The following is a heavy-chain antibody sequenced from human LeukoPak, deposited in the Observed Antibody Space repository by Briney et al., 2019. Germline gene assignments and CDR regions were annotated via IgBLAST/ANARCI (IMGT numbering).Heavy chain of an antibody. CDR1: GGTFSGYA. D-gene: IGHD3-22*01. J-gene: IGHJ5*02. Sequence: SVKVSCKASGGTFSGYAISWVRQAPGQGLEWMGGIIPIFGTANYAQKFQGRVTITADKSTSTAYMELSSLRSEDTAVYYCAREHADYYDSSIDPWGQGTLVTVSS. CDR2: IIPIFGTA. V-gene: IGHV1-69*06. CDR3: AREHADYYDSSIDP.